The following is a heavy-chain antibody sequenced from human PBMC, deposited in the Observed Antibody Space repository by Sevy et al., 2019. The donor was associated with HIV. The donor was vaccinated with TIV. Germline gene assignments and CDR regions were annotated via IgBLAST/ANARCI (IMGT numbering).Heavy chain of an antibody. Sequence: ASVKVSCKASGGTFSSYAISWVRQAPGQGLEWMGGIIPIFGTANYAQKFQGRVTITADESTSTAYMELSSLGSEDTAVYYCARVGATTQVEYYFDYWGQGTLVTVSS. V-gene: IGHV1-69*13. CDR3: ARVGATTQVEYYFDY. J-gene: IGHJ4*02. CDR2: IIPIFGTA. CDR1: GGTFSSYA. D-gene: IGHD1-26*01.